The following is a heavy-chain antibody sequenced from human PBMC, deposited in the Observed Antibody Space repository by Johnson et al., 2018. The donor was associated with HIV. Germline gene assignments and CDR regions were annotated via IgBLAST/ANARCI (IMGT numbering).Heavy chain of an antibody. CDR3: AKEGITMEVDI. CDR1: GFTFSNYG. Sequence: QVQLVESGGGVVQPGRSLRLSCAASGFTFSNYGMHWVRQAPGTGLEWVAVIWFDGSIKYYADSVKGRFTISRDNSKNTLYLQMNNLRAEDTALYYCAKEGITMEVDIWGQGTLVTVSS. V-gene: IGHV3-33*06. J-gene: IGHJ3*02. CDR2: IWFDGSIK. D-gene: IGHD1-14*01.